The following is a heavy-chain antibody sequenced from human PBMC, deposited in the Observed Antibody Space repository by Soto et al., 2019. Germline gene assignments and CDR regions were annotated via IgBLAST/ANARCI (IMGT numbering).Heavy chain of an antibody. V-gene: IGHV2-5*02. Sequence: QINLIESGPTLVKPTQTLTLTCTFSGFSLSTSGAAVGWVRQPPGRALEWLALIYWDGDKRYNASLGNRLTFTKDTSMNQVVLTLTNVDPSYTATYYCAHRANMTIFGLIIDNGIWFDPWGQGTRVIVAS. CDR1: GFSLSTSGAA. J-gene: IGHJ5*02. CDR2: IYWDGDK. D-gene: IGHD3-3*01. CDR3: AHRANMTIFGLIIDNGIWFDP.